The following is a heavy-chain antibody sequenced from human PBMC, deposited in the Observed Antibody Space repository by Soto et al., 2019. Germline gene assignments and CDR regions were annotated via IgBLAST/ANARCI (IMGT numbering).Heavy chain of an antibody. D-gene: IGHD3-3*01. CDR2: IYWDDDK. Sequence: QITLNESGPTQVKPRQTLTLTCTLSGFSLTTSGVGVGWIRQSPGKAPEWLALIYWDDDKRYSPSLKSRLTITKDPSKTQVVPTMSDFDRADTATYYCAHRVLRAVFGLVTTTAIYFDFWCQGTPVAVSS. CDR1: GFSLTTSGVG. V-gene: IGHV2-5*02. J-gene: IGHJ4*02. CDR3: AHRVLRAVFGLVTTTAIYFDF.